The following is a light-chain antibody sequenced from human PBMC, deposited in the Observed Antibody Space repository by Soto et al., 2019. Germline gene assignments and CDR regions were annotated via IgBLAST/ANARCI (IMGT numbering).Light chain of an antibody. Sequence: VLTQSPATLSASPGERVTLSCRASQSVSSLLAWYQQKPGQAPRLLIYSTSTRATGIPARFSGSGSGTEFTLTISSLQSEDFAIYYCQQYHYWPYTFGQGTKVDIK. V-gene: IGKV3-15*01. J-gene: IGKJ2*01. CDR2: STS. CDR3: QQYHYWPYT. CDR1: QSVSSL.